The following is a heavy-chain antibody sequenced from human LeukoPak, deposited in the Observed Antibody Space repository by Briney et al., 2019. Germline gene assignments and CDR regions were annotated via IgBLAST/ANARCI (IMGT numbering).Heavy chain of an antibody. V-gene: IGHV3-21*01. J-gene: IGHJ4*02. CDR1: GFTFSSYS. D-gene: IGHD2-15*01. CDR3: ARRGCSGGSCYIDY. CDR2: ISSSSSYI. Sequence: GGSLRLSCAASGFTFSSYSMNWVRQAPGKGLEWVSSISSSSSYIYYADSVKGRFTISRDNAKNSLYLQVNSLRAEDTAVYYCARRGCSGGSCYIDYWGQGTLVTVSS.